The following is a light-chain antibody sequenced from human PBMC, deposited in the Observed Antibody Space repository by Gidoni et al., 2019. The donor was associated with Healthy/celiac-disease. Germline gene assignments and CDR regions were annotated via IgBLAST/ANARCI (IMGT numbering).Light chain of an antibody. Sequence: DIVLTQSPATLSLSPGERATLSCRASQSVSSYLAWYQQKPGQDPRLLIYDASNRATGIPARFSGSGSGTDCTLTISSLEPEDFAVYYCQQRSNWPPLTFGGXTKVEIK. V-gene: IGKV3-11*01. J-gene: IGKJ4*01. CDR1: QSVSSY. CDR2: DAS. CDR3: QQRSNWPPLT.